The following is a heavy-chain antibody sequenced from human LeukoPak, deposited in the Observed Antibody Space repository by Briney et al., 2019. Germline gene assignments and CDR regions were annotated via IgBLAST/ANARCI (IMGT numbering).Heavy chain of an antibody. CDR2: IYYSGST. Sequence: PSETLSLTCTVSGASISSYYWSWIRQPPGKGLEWIGYIYYSGSTNYTPSLKSRVHISVDTYKTQFSLKLSSVTAADTAVYYCARGVAAAANYYYYYYMDVWGKGTTVTISS. D-gene: IGHD6-13*01. CDR1: GASISSYY. J-gene: IGHJ6*03. V-gene: IGHV4-59*01. CDR3: ARGVAAAANYYYYYYMDV.